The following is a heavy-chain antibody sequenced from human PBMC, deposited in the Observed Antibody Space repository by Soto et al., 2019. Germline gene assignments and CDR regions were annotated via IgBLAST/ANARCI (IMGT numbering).Heavy chain of an antibody. CDR3: AQSYIGSSGWTYFYY. Sequence: SGPTLVNPTQTLTLTCTFSGFSLSTSGVGVGWIRQPPGKALEWLALTYWNDDKRYSPSLKSRLTITKDTSKNQVVLTMTNMDPVDTATYYCAQSYIGSSGWTYFYYWGKGTLVPVSS. V-gene: IGHV2-5*01. J-gene: IGHJ4*02. D-gene: IGHD6-19*01. CDR1: GFSLSTSGVG. CDR2: TYWNDDK.